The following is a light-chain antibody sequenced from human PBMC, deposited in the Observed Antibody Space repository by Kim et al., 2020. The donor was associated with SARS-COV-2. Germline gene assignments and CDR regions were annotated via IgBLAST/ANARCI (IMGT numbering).Light chain of an antibody. CDR3: QQYETYWT. V-gene: IGKV1-5*03. J-gene: IGKJ1*01. CDR2: KAS. CDR1: QNIDNW. Sequence: DIQMTQSPSTLSASVGDRVTITCRASQNIDNWVAWYQQKPGKAPKLLIYKASRLHSGVPSRFSGSGSGTEFTLTISSLQPDDFGIYFCQQYETYWTFGLGTKVE.